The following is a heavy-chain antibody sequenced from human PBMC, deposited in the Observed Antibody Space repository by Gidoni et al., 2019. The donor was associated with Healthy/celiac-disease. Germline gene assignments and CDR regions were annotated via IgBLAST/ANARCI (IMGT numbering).Heavy chain of an antibody. CDR3: ARGLGYCSSTSCYRGADWFDP. V-gene: IGHV4-34*01. CDR2: INHSGST. J-gene: IGHJ5*02. CDR1: GGSFSGYY. Sequence: QVQLQQWGAGLLKPSETLSLTCAVYGGSFSGYYWSWIRQPPGKGLEWIGEINHSGSTNYNPSLKSRVTISVDMSKNQFSLKLSSVTAADTAVYYCARGLGYCSSTSCYRGADWFDPWGQGTLVTVSS. D-gene: IGHD2-2*02.